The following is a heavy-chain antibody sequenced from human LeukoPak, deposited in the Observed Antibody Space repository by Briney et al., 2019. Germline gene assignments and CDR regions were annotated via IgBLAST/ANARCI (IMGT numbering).Heavy chain of an antibody. J-gene: IGHJ4*02. D-gene: IGHD3-16*02. V-gene: IGHV1-2*02. CDR1: GYTFTGYY. CDR3: ARGYDYVWGSYRPHFDY. CDR2: INPNSGGT. Sequence: ASVKVSCKASGYTFTGYYMHWVRQAPGQGLEWMGWINPNSGGTNYAQKFQGRVTMTRDTSISTAYMELSRLRSDDTAVYYCARGYDYVWGSYRPHFDYWGQGTLVTVSS.